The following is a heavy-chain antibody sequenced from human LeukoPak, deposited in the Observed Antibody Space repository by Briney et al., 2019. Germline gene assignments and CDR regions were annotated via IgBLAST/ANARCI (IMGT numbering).Heavy chain of an antibody. Sequence: GASLRLSCAASGYAFDAHSMNWVRQAPGQPLEWVSLISRDGGTTHYADSVRGRFTISRDSSRNSLYLQMRSLRTEDTAFYYCAKRSGSPYNFDYWGRGTLVTVSS. CDR2: ISRDGGTT. V-gene: IGHV3-43*02. J-gene: IGHJ4*02. CDR1: GYAFDAHS. D-gene: IGHD2-21*01. CDR3: AKRSGSPYNFDY.